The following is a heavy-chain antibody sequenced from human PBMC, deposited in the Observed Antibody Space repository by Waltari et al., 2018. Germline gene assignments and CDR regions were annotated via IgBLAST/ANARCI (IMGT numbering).Heavy chain of an antibody. Sequence: EVQLVESGGGLVQPGGSLRLSCAASGFTFSSYSMNWVRQAPGKGLEWISHIRSSSDTIYYADSVKGRFTISRDNAKNSLYLQMNSLRVEDTAVYYCARGEYSLTYWGQGTLVTVPS. CDR3: ARGEYSLTY. CDR1: GFTFSSYS. J-gene: IGHJ4*02. CDR2: IRSSSDTI. V-gene: IGHV3-48*04. D-gene: IGHD6-6*01.